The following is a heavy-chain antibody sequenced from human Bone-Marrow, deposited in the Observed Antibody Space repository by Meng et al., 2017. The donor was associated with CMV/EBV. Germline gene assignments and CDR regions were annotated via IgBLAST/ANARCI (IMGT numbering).Heavy chain of an antibody. D-gene: IGHD3-10*01. Sequence: SETLSLTCTVSGGSISSYYWSWIRQPPGKGLEWIGYIYYSGSTNYNPSLKSRVTISVDTSKNQFSLKLSSVTAADTAVYYCARIMIRGVINDAFDIWGQGTIVTVSS. CDR3: ARIMIRGVINDAFDI. CDR2: IYYSGST. J-gene: IGHJ3*02. CDR1: GGSISSYY. V-gene: IGHV4-59*01.